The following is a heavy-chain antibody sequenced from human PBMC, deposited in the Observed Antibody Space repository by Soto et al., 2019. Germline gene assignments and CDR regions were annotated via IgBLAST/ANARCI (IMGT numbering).Heavy chain of an antibody. CDR2: INSDGSRT. J-gene: IGHJ4*02. CDR1: GFSLSGYW. Sequence: EVQLVESGGGLVQPGGSLKLSCAASGFSLSGYWMHWVRQAPGKGLVWVSRINSDGSRTDYADSVKGRFTISRDNAKNTLSLQMNSLRAGDTAVYYCTRAFLPGNYWGQGTLVTVSS. D-gene: IGHD2-21*01. V-gene: IGHV3-74*01. CDR3: TRAFLPGNY.